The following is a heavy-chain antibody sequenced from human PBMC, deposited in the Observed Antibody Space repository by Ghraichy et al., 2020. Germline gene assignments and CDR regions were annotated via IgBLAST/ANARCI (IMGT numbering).Heavy chain of an antibody. CDR2: ISGIGGST. CDR3: AKDAFYGGNSFDY. Sequence: GGSLRLSCAASGFTFSSYAMSWVRQAPGKGLEWVSAISGIGGSTYYADSVKGRFPISRDNSKNTLYLQMNSLRAEDTAVYYCAKDAFYGGNSFDYWGQGTLVTVSS. V-gene: IGHV3-23*01. D-gene: IGHD4-23*01. J-gene: IGHJ4*02. CDR1: GFTFSSYA.